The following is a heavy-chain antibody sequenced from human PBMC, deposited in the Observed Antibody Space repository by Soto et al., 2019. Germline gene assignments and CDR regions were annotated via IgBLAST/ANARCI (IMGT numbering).Heavy chain of an antibody. D-gene: IGHD3-3*02. CDR3: ALALPATTGLAH. Sequence: PSETLSLTCSVSGASTVSHYHSTCILQPPGEGLEGMGCILNRGTTFYNPSLTSRLSISRDTSGNHFPVALRSVTAAETAVYECALALPATTGLAHWGRGTLVNLSS. V-gene: IGHV4-59*06. J-gene: IGHJ4*02. CDR1: GASTVSHYH. CDR2: ILNRGTT.